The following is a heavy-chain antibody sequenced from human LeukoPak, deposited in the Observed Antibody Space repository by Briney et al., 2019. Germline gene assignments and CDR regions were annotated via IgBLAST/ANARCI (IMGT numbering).Heavy chain of an antibody. J-gene: IGHJ4*02. Sequence: ASVKVSCKAFGYTFTSNYMHWVRQAPGQGPEWMGVISPSGGSTTYAQKFQGRVTLTRDTSTSTVYMELSSLRSEDTAVYYCARGGEYYYDSSGYYYPAYWGQGTLVTVSS. CDR3: ARGGEYYYDSSGYYYPAY. CDR2: ISPSGGST. CDR1: GYTFTSNY. D-gene: IGHD3-22*01. V-gene: IGHV1-46*01.